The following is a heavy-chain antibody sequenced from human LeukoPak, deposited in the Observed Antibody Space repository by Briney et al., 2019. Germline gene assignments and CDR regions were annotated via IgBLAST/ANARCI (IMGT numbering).Heavy chain of an antibody. Sequence: PGRSLRLSCAASGFTLDDYATHWVRHAPGKGLEWVSGISWNRGSIGYADSVKGGFTISRDNAKNSLYLQMNSLRAEDTALYYCAKVGHYDILTGYYPDYFDYWGQGTLVTVSS. CDR1: GFTLDDYA. J-gene: IGHJ4*02. D-gene: IGHD3-9*01. CDR3: AKVGHYDILTGYYPDYFDY. V-gene: IGHV3-9*01. CDR2: ISWNRGSI.